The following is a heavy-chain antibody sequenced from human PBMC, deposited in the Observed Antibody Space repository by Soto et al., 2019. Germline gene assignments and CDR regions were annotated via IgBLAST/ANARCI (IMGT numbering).Heavy chain of an antibody. J-gene: IGHJ4*02. D-gene: IGHD3-22*01. V-gene: IGHV4-59*08. Sequence: SETLSLTCSVSGGSLSGYYWTWTRQPPGKGLEWIGYIYYAGTTTYNPSLKNRVTISLDTPKNQFSLKMDSVTAADTAVYYCTRLGGYYQALDSWGQG. CDR2: IYYAGTT. CDR1: GGSLSGYY. CDR3: TRLGGYYQALDS.